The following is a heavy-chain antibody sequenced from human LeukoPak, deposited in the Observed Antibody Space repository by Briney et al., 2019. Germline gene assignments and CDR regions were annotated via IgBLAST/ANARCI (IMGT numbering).Heavy chain of an antibody. CDR1: GFTFSDYW. CDR3: AKNRGGSCYSCLDY. Sequence: GGSLRLSCTVSGFTFSDYWMSWVRQAPGKGLEWVSAISGSDDSTYYADSVKGRFTISRDNSKNTLYLQMNSLRAEDTAVYHCAKNRGGSCYSCLDYWGQGTLVTVSS. J-gene: IGHJ4*02. D-gene: IGHD2-15*01. CDR2: ISGSDDST. V-gene: IGHV3-23*01.